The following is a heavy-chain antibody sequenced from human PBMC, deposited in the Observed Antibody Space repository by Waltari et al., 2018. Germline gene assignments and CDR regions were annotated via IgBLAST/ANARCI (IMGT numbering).Heavy chain of an antibody. Sequence: QVQLQESGPGLVKPSETLSLTCPVSGGSISSYYWSWLRQPPGKGLEWIGYIYYSGSTNYNPSLKSRVTISVDTSKNQFSLKLSSVTAADTAVYYCARVGEGDYEGFTFDPWGQGTLVTVSS. CDR2: IYYSGST. CDR1: GGSISSYY. D-gene: IGHD4-17*01. V-gene: IGHV4-59*01. CDR3: ARVGEGDYEGFTFDP. J-gene: IGHJ5*02.